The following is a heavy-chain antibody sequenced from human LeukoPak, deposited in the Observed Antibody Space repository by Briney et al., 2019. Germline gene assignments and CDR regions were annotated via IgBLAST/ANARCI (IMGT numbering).Heavy chain of an antibody. V-gene: IGHV3-48*03. CDR2: ISSRGSSI. CDR1: GFNFSTYE. D-gene: IGHD2-8*01. Sequence: GGSLRLSCAASGFNFSTYEMNWVRQAPGKGLEWLSYISSRGSSIYYADSVKGRFTISRDNSKNTVFLRMNSLRAEDTAVYYCAKDRMGSFDYWGQGTLVTVSS. J-gene: IGHJ4*02. CDR3: AKDRMGSFDY.